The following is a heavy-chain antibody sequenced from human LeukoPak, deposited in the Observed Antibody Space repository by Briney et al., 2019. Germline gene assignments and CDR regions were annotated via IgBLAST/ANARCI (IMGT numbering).Heavy chain of an antibody. V-gene: IGHV4-34*01. Sequence: PSETLSLTCAVYGGSFSGYYWSWIRQPPGKGLEWIGEINHSGSTNYNPSLKSRVTISVDTSKNQFSLKLSSVTAADTAVYYCARPRVRGVTGMDVWGKGTTVTVSS. J-gene: IGHJ6*03. CDR2: INHSGST. CDR1: GGSFSGYY. CDR3: ARPRVRGVTGMDV. D-gene: IGHD3-10*01.